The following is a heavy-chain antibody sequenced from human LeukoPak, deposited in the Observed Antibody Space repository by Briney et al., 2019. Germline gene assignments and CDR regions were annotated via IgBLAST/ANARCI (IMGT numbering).Heavy chain of an antibody. CDR1: GFTFSSYA. D-gene: IGHD3-9*01. CDR3: ARDDCPSRPYYDILTGYCACDY. Sequence: GGSLRLSCAASGFTFSSYAMHWVRQAPGKGLEWVAVISYDGSNKYYADSVKGRFTISRDNSKNTLYLQMNSLRAEDTAVYYCARDDCPSRPYYDILTGYCACDYWGQGTLVTVSS. J-gene: IGHJ4*02. CDR2: ISYDGSNK. V-gene: IGHV3-30*01.